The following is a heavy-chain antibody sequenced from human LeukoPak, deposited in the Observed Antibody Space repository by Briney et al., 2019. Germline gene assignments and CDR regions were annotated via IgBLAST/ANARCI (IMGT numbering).Heavy chain of an antibody. CDR1: GYTFTDYW. CDR2: IYPTDSDA. Sequence: GESLKISCKASGYTFTDYWIGWVRQMPGKGLEWMGIIYPTDSDATYSPSFQGQVTISADKSTTTAYLQWSSLKASDTAIYYCARRGYTWVGPAYWGQGTLVTVSS. J-gene: IGHJ4*02. V-gene: IGHV5-51*01. CDR3: ARRGYTWVGPAY. D-gene: IGHD2-2*02.